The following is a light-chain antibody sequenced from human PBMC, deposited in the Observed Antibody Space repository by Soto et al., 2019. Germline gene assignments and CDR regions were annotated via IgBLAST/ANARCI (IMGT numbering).Light chain of an antibody. CDR3: QSYDSSLSGFVV. CDR1: SSNIGAGYD. CDR2: GNS. Sequence: QSVPTQPPSVSGAPGQRVTISCTGSSSNIGAGYDVHWYRQLPGTAPKLLIYGNSNRPSGVPDRFSGSKSGTSASLAITGLQAEDEADYYCQSYDSSLSGFVVFGGGTKLTVL. V-gene: IGLV1-40*01. J-gene: IGLJ2*01.